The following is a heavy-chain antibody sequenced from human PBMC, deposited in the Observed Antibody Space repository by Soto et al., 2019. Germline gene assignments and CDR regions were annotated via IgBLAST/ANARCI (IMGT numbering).Heavy chain of an antibody. CDR3: ARDNSGEFWSGYSHYYFDY. D-gene: IGHD3-3*01. J-gene: IGHJ4*02. Sequence: QVQLVQSGLEAKKPGASVKVSCKASGYTLTSYGISWVRRAPGQGLEWMGWISAYSGKATYAQKFQGRVTMTTDTSTTTAYMELRSLRSDDTAVYYCARDNSGEFWSGYSHYYFDYWGQGTLVTVSS. CDR1: GYTLTSYG. V-gene: IGHV1-18*01. CDR2: ISAYSGKA.